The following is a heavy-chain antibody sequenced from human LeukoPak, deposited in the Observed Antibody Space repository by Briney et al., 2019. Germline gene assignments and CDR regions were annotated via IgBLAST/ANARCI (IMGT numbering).Heavy chain of an antibody. CDR1: GFTLSNAW. D-gene: IGHD3-10*01. J-gene: IGHJ4*02. Sequence: GGSLRLSCAASGFTLSNAWMSWVRQAPGEGLEWVGRIKSKTHGGTTDYAAPVKGRFTISRDDSKNTLYLQVNSLKTEDTALYYCTTRGDYVDYWGQGTLVTVCS. CDR2: IKSKTHGGTT. CDR3: TTRGDYVDY. V-gene: IGHV3-15*01.